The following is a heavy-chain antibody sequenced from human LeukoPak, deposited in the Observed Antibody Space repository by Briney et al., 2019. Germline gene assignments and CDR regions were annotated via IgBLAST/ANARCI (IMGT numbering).Heavy chain of an antibody. CDR2: ISGGGRNA. D-gene: IGHD6-19*01. Sequence: PGGSLRLSCAASGFTFNNFAMSWVRQAPGKGLEWVSFISGGGRNAYYADSVKGHFTISRDNAKNSLYLQMDSLRVEDTAFYYCAKDNRRHYTSGPNPDSLHWGQGALVTVSS. V-gene: IGHV3-23*01. CDR3: AKDNRRHYTSGPNPDSLH. J-gene: IGHJ4*02. CDR1: GFTFNNFA.